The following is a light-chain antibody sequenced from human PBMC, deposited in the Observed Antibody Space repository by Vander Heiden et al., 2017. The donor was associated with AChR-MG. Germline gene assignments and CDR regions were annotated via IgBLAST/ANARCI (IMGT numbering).Light chain of an antibody. CDR2: DAS. V-gene: IGKV3-11*01. CDR1: QSVGSY. J-gene: IGKJ3*01. Sequence: EIVLTQSPATLSLSPGERATLSCRAGQSVGSYLAWYQQKPGQAPRLLIFDASKRATGIPARFSGSGSGTDFTLTISSLEPEDFAVYYCQQRTNWPPKLTFGPGTRVEIK. CDR3: QQRTNWPPKLT.